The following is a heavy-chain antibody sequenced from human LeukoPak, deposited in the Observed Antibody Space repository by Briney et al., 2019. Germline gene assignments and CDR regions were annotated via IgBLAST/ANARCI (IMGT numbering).Heavy chain of an antibody. Sequence: ASVKVSCKASGYTFTSYYMHWVRQAPGQGLEWMGIINPSGGSTSYAQKFQGRVTMTRDTSTSTVYMELSSLRSEDTAVYYCASRSPTAVAGLTFDYWGQGTLVTVSS. D-gene: IGHD6-19*01. V-gene: IGHV1-46*01. CDR2: INPSGGST. J-gene: IGHJ4*02. CDR1: GYTFTSYY. CDR3: ASRSPTAVAGLTFDY.